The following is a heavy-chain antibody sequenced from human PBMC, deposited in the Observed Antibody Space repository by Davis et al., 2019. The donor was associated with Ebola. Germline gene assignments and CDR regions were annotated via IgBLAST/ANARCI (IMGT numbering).Heavy chain of an antibody. Sequence: GESLKISCAASGFTFDDYAMHWVRQAPGKGLEWVSLISGDGGSTYYADSVKGRFTISRDNAKNTLYLQMNSLRAEDTAVYYCARDRNDYVTAFDIWGQGTMVTVSS. V-gene: IGHV3-43*02. J-gene: IGHJ3*02. CDR2: ISGDGGST. CDR1: GFTFDDYA. CDR3: ARDRNDYVTAFDI. D-gene: IGHD3-16*01.